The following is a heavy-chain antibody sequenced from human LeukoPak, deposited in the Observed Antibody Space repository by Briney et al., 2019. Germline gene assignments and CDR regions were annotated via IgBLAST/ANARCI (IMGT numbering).Heavy chain of an antibody. CDR3: GKEVERHFDLKY. CDR1: GFTFSSYA. V-gene: IGHV3-23*01. CDR2: ISGSGGST. J-gene: IGHJ4*02. Sequence: GGSLRLSCAASGFTFSSYAMSWVRQAPGKGLEWVSAISGSGGSTYYADSVKGRFTISRDSSKNTLYLQMNSLRAEDTAVYYCGKEVERHFDLKYWGQGTLVTVSS.